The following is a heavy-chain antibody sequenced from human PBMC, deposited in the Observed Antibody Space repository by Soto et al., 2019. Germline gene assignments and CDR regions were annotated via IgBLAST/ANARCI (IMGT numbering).Heavy chain of an antibody. CDR2: ISAYNGNT. J-gene: IGHJ6*02. D-gene: IGHD2-15*01. Sequence: ASVKVSCKASGYTFTSYGISWVRQAPGQGLEWTGWISAYNGNTNYAQKLQGRVTMTTDTSTSTAYMELRSLRSDDTAVYYCARRCSGGSCPYYYYYGMDVWGQGTTVTVSS. V-gene: IGHV1-18*04. CDR3: ARRCSGGSCPYYYYYGMDV. CDR1: GYTFTSYG.